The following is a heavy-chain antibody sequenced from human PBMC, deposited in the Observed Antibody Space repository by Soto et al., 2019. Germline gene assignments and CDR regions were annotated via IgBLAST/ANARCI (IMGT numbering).Heavy chain of an antibody. V-gene: IGHV3-30*18. J-gene: IGHJ4*02. CDR2: ISYDGSNK. CDR3: AKGLPIIAAASLDY. CDR1: GFTFSSYG. Sequence: GGSLRLSCAASGFTFSSYGMHWVRQAPGKGLEWVAVISYDGSNKYYADSVKGRFTISRDNSKNTLYLQMNSLRAEDTAVYYCAKGLPIIAAASLDYWGQGTLVTVSS. D-gene: IGHD6-13*01.